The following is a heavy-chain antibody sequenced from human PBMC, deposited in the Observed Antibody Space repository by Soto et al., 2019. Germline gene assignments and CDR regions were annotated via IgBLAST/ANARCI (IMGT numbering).Heavy chain of an antibody. Sequence: EVQLVESGGGLVQPGGSLRLSCAASGFTFSSYWMSWVRQAPGKGLEWVANIKQDGSEKYYVDSVKGRFTISRDNAKNSLYLQSNSLRAEDTAVYYCARGTGRYDYIWGSYRPFDYWGQGTLVTVSS. V-gene: IGHV3-7*01. CDR3: ARGTGRYDYIWGSYRPFDY. CDR1: GFTFSSYW. J-gene: IGHJ4*02. CDR2: IKQDGSEK. D-gene: IGHD3-16*02.